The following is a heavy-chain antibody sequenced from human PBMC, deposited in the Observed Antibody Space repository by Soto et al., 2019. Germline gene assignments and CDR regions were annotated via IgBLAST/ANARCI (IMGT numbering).Heavy chain of an antibody. Sequence: GGSLRLSCAASGFTFDDYGMNWVRQAPGKGLEWVSGINWSGDSTGYADSVKGRFTISRDNAKNSLYLQMNSLRAEDTALYHCAISHYYGSGSYYNEVSFEYWGQGTLVTVSS. CDR3: AISHYYGSGSYYNEVSFEY. CDR1: GFTFDDYG. J-gene: IGHJ4*02. V-gene: IGHV3-20*01. D-gene: IGHD3-10*01. CDR2: INWSGDST.